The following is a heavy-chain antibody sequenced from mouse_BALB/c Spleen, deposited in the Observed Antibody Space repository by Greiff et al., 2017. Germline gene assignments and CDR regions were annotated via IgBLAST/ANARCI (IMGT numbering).Heavy chain of an antibody. CDR1: GYAFSSYW. V-gene: IGHV1-80*01. Sequence: VQLQESGAELVRPGSSVKIPCKASGYAFSSYWMNWVKQRPGQGLEWIGQIYPGDGDTNYNGKFKGKATLTADKSSNTAYMQLSSLTSEDSAVYFCARFRDAMDYWGQGTSVTVSS. J-gene: IGHJ4*01. CDR2: IYPGDGDT. CDR3: ARFRDAMDY.